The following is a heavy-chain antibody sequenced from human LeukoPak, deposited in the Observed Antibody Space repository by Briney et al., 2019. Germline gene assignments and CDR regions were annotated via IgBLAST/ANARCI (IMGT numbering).Heavy chain of an antibody. CDR2: ITGNSEYI. CDR3: ARDCRLNCARQPGFDS. Sequence: GGSLRLSCAASGFTFSRYSMNWVRQAPGKGLEWVSCITGNSEYIFYTDSVKGRFTISRDNAKNSLYLQMNSLRAEDTAVYYCARDCRLNCARQPGFDSWGQGTLVTVSS. D-gene: IGHD1-1*01. CDR1: GFTFSRYS. J-gene: IGHJ5*01. V-gene: IGHV3-21*01.